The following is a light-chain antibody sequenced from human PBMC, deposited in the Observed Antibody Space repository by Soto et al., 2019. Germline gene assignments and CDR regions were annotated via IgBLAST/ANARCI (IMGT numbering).Light chain of an antibody. CDR1: QNINSD. V-gene: IGKV3D-15*01. Sequence: EIVMTQSPATLSVSPGESATLSCRASQNINSDLAWYVQKPGQAPRRVIYGASTRGTDVPPRFTGSGSGTDFILTISGLQAEDFAVYYCQQYNSWPITFGQGTRL. CDR3: QQYNSWPIT. CDR2: GAS. J-gene: IGKJ5*01.